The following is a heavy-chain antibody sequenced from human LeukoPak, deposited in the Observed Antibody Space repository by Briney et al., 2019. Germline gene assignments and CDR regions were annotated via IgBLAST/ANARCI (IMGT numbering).Heavy chain of an antibody. CDR3: ARHRNPGLRVKGPDNLRGRITTDREPWGY. CDR2: IKQDGSEK. D-gene: IGHD3-10*01. CDR1: GFTFSSYW. V-gene: IGHV3-7*01. J-gene: IGHJ4*02. Sequence: PGGSLRLSCAASGFTFSSYWMSWVRQAPGKGLEWVANIKQDGSEKSYVDSVKGRFTISRDNAKNSVFLQMNSLRAEDTAVYYCARHRNPGLRVKGPDNLRGRITTDREPWGYWGQGTLVTVSS.